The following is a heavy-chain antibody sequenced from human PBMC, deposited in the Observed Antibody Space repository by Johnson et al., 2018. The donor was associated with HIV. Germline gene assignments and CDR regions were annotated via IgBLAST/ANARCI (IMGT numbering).Heavy chain of an antibody. CDR2: ISYDGSNK. CDR1: GFTFSSYG. CDR3: ARGRERWELLLSDGSDI. D-gene: IGHD1-26*01. J-gene: IGHJ3*02. Sequence: QVQLVESGGGVVQSGRSLRLSCAASGFTFSSYGMHWVRQAPGKGLEWVAVISYDGSNKYYEDSVKGRFTISRDNAKNTLYLQMNSLRAEDTALYYCARGRERWELLLSDGSDIWGQGTMVTLSS. V-gene: IGHV3-30*19.